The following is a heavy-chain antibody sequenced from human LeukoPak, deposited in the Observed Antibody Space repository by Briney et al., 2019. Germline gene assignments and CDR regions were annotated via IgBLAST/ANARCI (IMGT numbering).Heavy chain of an antibody. Sequence: PGGSLRLSCAASGFTFSTYTMIWFRQAPGKGLEWVSYISGSSSTIYYADSVKGRFTISRDNAKNSVYLQMNSLRAEDTAVYYCARRYGDYVYFDYWGQGNLVTVST. D-gene: IGHD4-17*01. CDR2: ISGSSSTI. J-gene: IGHJ4*02. CDR3: ARRYGDYVYFDY. CDR1: GFTFSTYT. V-gene: IGHV3-48*01.